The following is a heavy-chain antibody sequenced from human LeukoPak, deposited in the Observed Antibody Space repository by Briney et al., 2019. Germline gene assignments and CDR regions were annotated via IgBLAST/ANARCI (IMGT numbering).Heavy chain of an antibody. CDR1: GFTFSSHA. CDR3: AKVPSYCRGDCFSY. CDR2: ISPSTSTT. J-gene: IGHJ4*02. Sequence: GGSLRLSCAASGFTFSSHAMSWVRQAPEKGLEWVSTISPSTSTTYFADSVKGRFTVSRDNSKNTLWLQMSSLGAEDTAIYYCAKVPSYCRGDCFSYWGQGTLVTVSS. D-gene: IGHD2-21*02. V-gene: IGHV3-23*01.